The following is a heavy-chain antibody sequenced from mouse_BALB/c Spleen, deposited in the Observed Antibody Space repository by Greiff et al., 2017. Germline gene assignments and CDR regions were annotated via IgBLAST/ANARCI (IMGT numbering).Heavy chain of an antibody. CDR2: ISDGGSYT. CDR3: ARDRGYGNYYAMDY. D-gene: IGHD2-10*02. Sequence: EVHLVESGGGLVKPGGSLKLSCAASGFTFSDYYMYWVRQTPEKRLEWVATISDGGSYTYYPDSVKGRFTISRDNAKNNLYLQMSSLKSEDTAMYYCARDRGYGNYYAMDYWGQGTSVTVSS. J-gene: IGHJ4*01. CDR1: GFTFSDYY. V-gene: IGHV5-4*02.